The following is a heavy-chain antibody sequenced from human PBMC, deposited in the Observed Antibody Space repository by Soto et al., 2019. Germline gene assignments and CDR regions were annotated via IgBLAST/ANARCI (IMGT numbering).Heavy chain of an antibody. J-gene: IGHJ5*02. CDR3: VRTIVGATKGGWFDP. D-gene: IGHD1-26*01. Sequence: VQLSESGGGLVQPGGSLRLSCAASEFTFRSYTMSWVRQAPGKGLEWVSSFSGRDATTYYADSVKGRFTISRDNSKNTLYLQMNSLRAEDTALYFCVRTIVGATKGGWFDPWGQGALVTVSS. V-gene: IGHV3-23*01. CDR2: FSGRDATT. CDR1: EFTFRSYT.